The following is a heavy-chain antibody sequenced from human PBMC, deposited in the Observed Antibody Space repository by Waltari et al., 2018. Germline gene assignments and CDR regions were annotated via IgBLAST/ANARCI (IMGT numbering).Heavy chain of an antibody. CDR3: ARGGDRGYYYYGMDG. J-gene: IGHJ6*02. D-gene: IGHD3-16*01. CDR1: GGSISSHY. V-gene: IGHV4-59*11. CDR2: IYYSGTT. Sequence: QVQLQESGPGLVKPSETLSLTCTVSGGSISSHYWSWIRPPPGKGLEWIGYIYYSGTTNNNPALRSRVTRSEDTSKNQFSRKLSSVTAADTAVYYCARGGDRGYYYYGMDGWGQGTTVTVSS.